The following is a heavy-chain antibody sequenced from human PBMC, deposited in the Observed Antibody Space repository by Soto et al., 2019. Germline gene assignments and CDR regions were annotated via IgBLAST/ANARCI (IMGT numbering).Heavy chain of an antibody. CDR3: ARDGIGGRAFRGLLDY. CDR2: IQFDGTDE. J-gene: IGHJ4*02. V-gene: IGHV3-33*01. CDR1: KSIFTGYG. Sequence: QVLLVESGGGVAQPGRSLRLSCAASKSIFTGYGMHWVRQTPGKGLEWVAFIQFDGTDEHYADSVKGRFTISRDNYKNMLYPQMKSVRVEDTVLYFCARDGIGGRAFRGLLDYWGQGTLVTVSS. D-gene: IGHD2-15*01.